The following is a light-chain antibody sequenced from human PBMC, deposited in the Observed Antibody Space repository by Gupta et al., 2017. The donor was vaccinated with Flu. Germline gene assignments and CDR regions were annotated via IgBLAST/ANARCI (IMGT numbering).Light chain of an antibody. V-gene: IGLV1-44*01. J-gene: IGLJ3*02. CDR1: SACHT. Sequence: SACHTANWYQHCPRAAPKLLMYTNNHRPSGVPDRFSGSKSGTSASLAISGLQSDDEADYYCASFDNSLDGHVFGGRTKLTVL. CDR3: ASFDNSLDGHV. CDR2: TNN.